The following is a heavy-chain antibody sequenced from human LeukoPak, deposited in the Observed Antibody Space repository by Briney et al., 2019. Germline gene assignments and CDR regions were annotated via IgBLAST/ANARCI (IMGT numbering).Heavy chain of an antibody. CDR2: ISGSGGST. CDR3: AKRRRYDIVTGYDY. CDR1: GFTFSSYA. Sequence: PGGSLRLSCAAPGFTFSSYAMSWVRQAPGKGLEWVSAISGSGGSTYYADSVKGRFTISRDNSKNTLYLQMNSLRAEDTAVYYYAKRRRYDIVTGYDYWGQGTLVTVSS. D-gene: IGHD3-9*01. J-gene: IGHJ4*02. V-gene: IGHV3-23*01.